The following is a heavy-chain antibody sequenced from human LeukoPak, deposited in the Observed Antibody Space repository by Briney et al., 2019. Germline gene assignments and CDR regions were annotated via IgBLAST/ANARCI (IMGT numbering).Heavy chain of an antibody. D-gene: IGHD6-13*01. CDR1: GFTFSSYG. CDR3: VRYISSWAQTLLDY. J-gene: IGHJ4*02. CDR2: IRSDESTK. V-gene: IGHV3-30*02. Sequence: GGSLRLPCAASGFTFSSYGMHWVRQAPGKGLEWVAFIRSDESTKYYADSVKGRFTISRDTSKNTLYLEMNSLRPEDTALYYCVRYISSWAQTLLDYWGQGTLVTVSS.